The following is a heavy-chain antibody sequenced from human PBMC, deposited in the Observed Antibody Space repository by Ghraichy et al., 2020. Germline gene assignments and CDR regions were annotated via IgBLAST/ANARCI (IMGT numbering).Heavy chain of an antibody. D-gene: IGHD3-22*01. V-gene: IGHV4-30-2*01. CDR2: FYQSGAT. J-gene: IGHJ3*01. CDR1: VGPLRGGSFP. CDR3: ARAPYDDDGFYDDGFDV. Sequence: SETLSLTCAVSVGPLRGGSFPWAWFRHPPGKALGGMGTFYQSGATYYNPSLKSRVTISLDDSRNQFSPNLSSVTAADTAVYYCARAPYDDDGFYDDGFDVWGQGIMFTVSS.